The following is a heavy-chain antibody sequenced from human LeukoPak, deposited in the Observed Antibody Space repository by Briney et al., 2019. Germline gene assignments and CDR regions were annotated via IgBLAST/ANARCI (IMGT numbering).Heavy chain of an antibody. V-gene: IGHV4-59*08. J-gene: IGHJ4*02. CDR1: GGSISDNY. Sequence: SETLSLTCTVSGGSISDNYWSWIRQPPGKGLEWIGYAYYSGHTNYSSSLKSRVTMSLDTSKSQFSLRLSSVTAADTAVYFCARHPFATPFDYWGPGTLVTVSS. CDR3: ARHPFATPFDY. D-gene: IGHD2-15*01. CDR2: AYYSGHT.